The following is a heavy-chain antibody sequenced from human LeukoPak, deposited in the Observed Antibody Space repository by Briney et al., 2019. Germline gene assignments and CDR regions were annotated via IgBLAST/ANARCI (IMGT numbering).Heavy chain of an antibody. D-gene: IGHD6-13*01. CDR1: GFTFDDYA. Sequence: QAGGSLRLSCAASGFTFDDYAMHWVRQAPGKGLEWVSGFSWNSNIIGYADSVKGRFTISRDNAKNSLYLQMNSLRAEDTALYYCAKDHKGVISSSWYLSNSYDYWGQGTLVTVSS. CDR3: AKDHKGVISSSWYLSNSYDY. V-gene: IGHV3-9*01. J-gene: IGHJ4*02. CDR2: FSWNSNII.